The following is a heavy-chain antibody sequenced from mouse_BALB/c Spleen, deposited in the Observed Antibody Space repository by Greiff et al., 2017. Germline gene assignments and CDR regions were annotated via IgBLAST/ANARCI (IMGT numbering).Heavy chain of an antibody. D-gene: IGHD2-14*01. Sequence: EVHLVESGGGLVKPGGSLKLSCAASGFTFSSYAMSWVRQTPEKRLEWVASISSGGSTYYPDSVKGRFTISRDNARNILYLQMSSLRSEDTAMYYCARVYYRYDLAWFAYWGQGTLVTVSA. J-gene: IGHJ3*01. V-gene: IGHV5-6-5*01. CDR3: ARVYYRYDLAWFAY. CDR2: ISSGGST. CDR1: GFTFSSYA.